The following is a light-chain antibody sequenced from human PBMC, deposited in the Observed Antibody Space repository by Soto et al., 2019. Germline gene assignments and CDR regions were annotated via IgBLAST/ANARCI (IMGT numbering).Light chain of an antibody. V-gene: IGLV2-23*01. CDR2: EDY. CDR3: CSYTTGSTDVV. J-gene: IGLJ2*01. Sequence: QSALTQPASVSGSPGQSIAISCTGTSSDVGNYNLVSWYQQHPGRAPKLMIYEDYERPSGISNRFSGSKSGNTASLTISGLQAEDEADYYCCSYTTGSTDVVFGGGPQLTVL. CDR1: SSDVGNYNL.